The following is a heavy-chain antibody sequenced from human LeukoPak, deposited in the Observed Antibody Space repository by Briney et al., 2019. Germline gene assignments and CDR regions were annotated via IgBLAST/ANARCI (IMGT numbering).Heavy chain of an antibody. D-gene: IGHD6-19*01. CDR2: TGGSDDNT. CDR1: GFTFSSYA. J-gene: IGHJ4*02. Sequence: PGGSLRLSCAASGFTFSSYAMSWVRQGPGKGLEWVAVTGGSDDNTHYADSVKGRFTISRDNSANRLFLQMHSLRPDDSARYYCTRDLMTGFSSGWYFAYWGQGTLVTVSS. CDR3: TRDLMTGFSSGWYFAY. V-gene: IGHV3-23*01.